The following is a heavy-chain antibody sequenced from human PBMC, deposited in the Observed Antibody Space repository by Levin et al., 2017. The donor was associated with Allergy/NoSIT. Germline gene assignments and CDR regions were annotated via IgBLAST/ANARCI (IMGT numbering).Heavy chain of an antibody. CDR3: AKVVWGGYGSGATYYFDY. V-gene: IGHV3-23*01. CDR2: ISGSGGST. CDR1: GFTFSSYA. Sequence: GGSLRLSCAASGFTFSSYAMSWVRQAPGKGLEWVSAISGSGGSTYYADSVKGRFTISRDNSKNTLYLQMNSLRAEDTAVYYCAKVVWGGYGSGATYYFDYWGQGTLVTVSS. J-gene: IGHJ4*02. D-gene: IGHD3-10*01.